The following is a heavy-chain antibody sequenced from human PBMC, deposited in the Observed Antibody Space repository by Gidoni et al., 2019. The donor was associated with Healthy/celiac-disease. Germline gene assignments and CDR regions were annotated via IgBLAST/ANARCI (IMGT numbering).Heavy chain of an antibody. V-gene: IGHV5-51*01. J-gene: IGHJ4*02. D-gene: IGHD3-16*01. CDR1: GYSLTSYW. CDR2: IYPGDSDT. Sequence: EVQLVQSGAEVKKPGEPLKTACKGSGYSLTSYWIGWVRQMPGKGLEWMGIIYPGDSDTRYSPSFQGQVTISADKSISTAYLQWSSLKASDTAMYYCARHTYVPWSNPYFDYWGQGTLVTVSS. CDR3: ARHTYVPWSNPYFDY.